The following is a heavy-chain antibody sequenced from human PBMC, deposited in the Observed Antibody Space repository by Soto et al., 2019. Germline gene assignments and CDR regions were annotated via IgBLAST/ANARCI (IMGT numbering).Heavy chain of an antibody. CDR1: GFTFSSYA. J-gene: IGHJ6*02. V-gene: IGHV3-30-3*01. CDR2: ISYDGSNK. D-gene: IGHD1-26*01. CDR3: ARDVESGSSQYYYYYDGMDV. Sequence: QVQLVESGGGVVQPGRSLRLSCAASGFTFSSYAMHWVRQAPGKGLEWVAVISYDGSNKYYADSVKGRFTISRDNSKNKLYLQMHSLRAEDTAVYYCARDVESGSSQYYYYYDGMDVWGQGTTVTVSS.